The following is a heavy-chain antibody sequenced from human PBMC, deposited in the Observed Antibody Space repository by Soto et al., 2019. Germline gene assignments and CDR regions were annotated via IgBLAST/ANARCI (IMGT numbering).Heavy chain of an antibody. CDR3: PRLQYTGATALDI. D-gene: IGHD2-2*02. Sequence: KSSETLSLTCSVSGVSIGSHFWSWHRQAPGKGPELVGYIYHTVNTKYNPALKSRVTISMDTSKNQLSLQLSSATAADTAVYYCPRLQYTGATALDICRRGQMITVS. V-gene: IGHV4-59*11. J-gene: IGHJ3*02. CDR2: IYHTVNT. CDR1: GVSIGSHF.